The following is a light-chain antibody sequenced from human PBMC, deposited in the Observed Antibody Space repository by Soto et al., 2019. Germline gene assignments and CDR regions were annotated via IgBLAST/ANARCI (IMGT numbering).Light chain of an antibody. CDR3: SSYTSSNSYG. V-gene: IGLV2-14*01. CDR1: SSDVGAYNS. J-gene: IGLJ1*01. CDR2: DVS. Sequence: QSVLTQPASVSGSPGQSIAISCTGTSSDVGAYNSVSWYQQYPGKAPKLMIHDVSNRPSGVSDRFSGSKSGNTASLTISGLQAEDEADYYCSSYTSSNSYGFGSGTKVTVL.